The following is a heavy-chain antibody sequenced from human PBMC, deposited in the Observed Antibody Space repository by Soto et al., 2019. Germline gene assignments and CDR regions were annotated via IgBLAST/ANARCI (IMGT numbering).Heavy chain of an antibody. V-gene: IGHV3-30*18. J-gene: IGHJ6*02. CDR1: GFTFSSYG. CDR3: AKDLDWGLTREDYYYYGMDV. Sequence: GGSLRLSCAASGFTFSSYGMHWVRQAPGKGLEWVAVISYDGSNKYYADSVKGRFTISRDNSKNTLYLQMNSLRAEDTAVYYCAKDLDWGLTREDYYYYGMDVWGQGTTVTVSS. D-gene: IGHD7-27*01. CDR2: ISYDGSNK.